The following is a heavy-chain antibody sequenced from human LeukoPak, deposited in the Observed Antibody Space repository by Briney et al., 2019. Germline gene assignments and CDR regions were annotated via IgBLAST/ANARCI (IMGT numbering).Heavy chain of an antibody. Sequence: SETLSLTCTVSGGSISSSSYYWGWIRQPPGKGLEWIVSIYYSGSTYYNPSLKSRVTISVDTSKNQFSLKLSSVTAAVTAVYYCARQITIFGVVIPWGYYYMDVWGKGTTVTVSS. V-gene: IGHV4-39*01. CDR1: GGSISSSSYY. J-gene: IGHJ6*03. CDR3: ARQITIFGVVIPWGYYYMDV. D-gene: IGHD3-3*01. CDR2: IYYSGST.